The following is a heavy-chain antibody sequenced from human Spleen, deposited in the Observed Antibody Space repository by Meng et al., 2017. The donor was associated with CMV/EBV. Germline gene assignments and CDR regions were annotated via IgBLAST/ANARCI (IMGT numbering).Heavy chain of an antibody. V-gene: IGHV3-23*01. J-gene: IGHJ6*02. D-gene: IGHD3-3*01. CDR1: GFTFSTYA. CDR2: ISGSGVT. CDR3: ARDSPVFEYGLDV. Sequence: GESLKISCAASGFTFSTYAMNWVRQVPGKGLEWVSAISGSGVTYYTDSVKGRFTISRDTSKNTLYLQMNSLRPEDTALYFCARDSPVFEYGLDVWGQGTTVTVSS.